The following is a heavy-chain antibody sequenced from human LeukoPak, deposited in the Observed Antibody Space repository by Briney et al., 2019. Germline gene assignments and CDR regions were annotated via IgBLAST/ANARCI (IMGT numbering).Heavy chain of an antibody. CDR3: ARGDSSGWHAFDT. Sequence: GASVKVSCKASGYTFTGYYMHWVRQAPGQGLEWMGWINPNSGGTNYAQKFQGRVTMTRDTSISTAYMELSRLRSDDTAVYYCARGDSSGWHAFDTWGQGTMVTVSS. CDR2: INPNSGGT. V-gene: IGHV1-2*02. D-gene: IGHD6-19*01. CDR1: GYTFTGYY. J-gene: IGHJ3*02.